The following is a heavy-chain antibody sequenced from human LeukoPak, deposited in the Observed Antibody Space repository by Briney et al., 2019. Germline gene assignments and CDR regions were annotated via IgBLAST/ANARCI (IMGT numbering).Heavy chain of an antibody. CDR1: GGSISNYY. J-gene: IGHJ4*02. V-gene: IGHV4-4*07. Sequence: SETLSLTCTVSGGSISNYYWSWLRQPAGKGLEGIGRIYTSGNTDYNPSLTSRVTMSVDTSKNQFSLKLSSVTAADTAVYYCARDGDLYGSGSYFKAYYFDYWGQGTLVTVSS. CDR2: IYTSGNT. CDR3: ARDGDLYGSGSYFKAYYFDY. D-gene: IGHD3-10*01.